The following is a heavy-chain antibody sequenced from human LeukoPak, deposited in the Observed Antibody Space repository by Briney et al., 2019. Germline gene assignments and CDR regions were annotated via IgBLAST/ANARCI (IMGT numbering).Heavy chain of an antibody. CDR2: INPNSGGT. V-gene: IGHV1-2*02. CDR1: GYTFTGYY. CDR3: ARDRRCSGGSCYSGPYGMDA. Sequence: ASVKVSCKASGYTFTGYYMHWVRQAPGQGLEWMGWINPNSGGTNYAQKFQGRVTMTRDTSISTAYMELSRLRSDDTAVYYCARDRRCSGGSCYSGPYGMDAWGQGTTVTVSS. J-gene: IGHJ6*02. D-gene: IGHD2-15*01.